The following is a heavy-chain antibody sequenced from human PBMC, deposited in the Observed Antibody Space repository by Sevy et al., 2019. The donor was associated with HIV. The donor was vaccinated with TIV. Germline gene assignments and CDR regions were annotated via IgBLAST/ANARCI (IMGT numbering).Heavy chain of an antibody. CDR1: GDSVSSNSAA. V-gene: IGHV6-1*01. J-gene: IGHJ6*02. Sequence: SQTLSLTCAISGDSVSSNSAAWNWIRQSPSRGLEWLGRTYYRSKWYNDYAVSVKSRITINPDTSKNQFSLQLNSVTPEDTAVYYCVRVRGVAGNYYYYGMDVWGQGTTVTVSS. D-gene: IGHD6-19*01. CDR2: TYYRSKWYN. CDR3: VRVRGVAGNYYYYGMDV.